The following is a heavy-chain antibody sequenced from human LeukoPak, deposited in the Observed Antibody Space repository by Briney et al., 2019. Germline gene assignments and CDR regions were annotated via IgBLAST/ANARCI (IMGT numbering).Heavy chain of an antibody. V-gene: IGHV3-23*01. J-gene: IGHJ4*02. CDR2: ISGRGDST. CDR1: GFTFTRYA. D-gene: IGHD3-16*01. Sequence: GGSLRLSCAASGFTFTRYAMSWVRQAPGKGLEWVSDISGRGDSTYFADSVKGRFTISRDNSKNTLYLQMNSLRAEDTAVYYCARDSRSFIVMITEPRKNLVDYWGQGTLVTVSS. CDR3: ARDSRSFIVMITEPRKNLVDY.